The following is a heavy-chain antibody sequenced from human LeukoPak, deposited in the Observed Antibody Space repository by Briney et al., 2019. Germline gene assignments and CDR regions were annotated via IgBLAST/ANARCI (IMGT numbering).Heavy chain of an antibody. CDR3: ATGKRHYDILTGYMSPGPDY. CDR1: GGSISSYY. D-gene: IGHD3-9*01. V-gene: IGHV4-59*05. CDR2: IYYSGST. Sequence: SETLSLTCTVSGGSISSYYWSWIRQPPGKGLEWIGSIYYSGSTYYNPSLKSRVTISVDTSKNQFSLKLSSVTAADTAVYYCATGKRHYDILTGYMSPGPDYWGQGTLVTVSS. J-gene: IGHJ4*02.